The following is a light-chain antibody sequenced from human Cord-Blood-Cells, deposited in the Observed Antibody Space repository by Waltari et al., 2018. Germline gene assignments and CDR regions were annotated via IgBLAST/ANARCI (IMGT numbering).Light chain of an antibody. V-gene: IGKV1-33*01. Sequence: DIQMTPSPSFLYASVGDRVTITCQASQDISNYLNWYQQKTGKAPKLLIYDASNLETGVPSRFSGSGSGTDFTFTISSLQPEDIATYYCQQYDNLPLTFGGGTKVEIK. CDR2: DAS. J-gene: IGKJ4*01. CDR1: QDISNY. CDR3: QQYDNLPLT.